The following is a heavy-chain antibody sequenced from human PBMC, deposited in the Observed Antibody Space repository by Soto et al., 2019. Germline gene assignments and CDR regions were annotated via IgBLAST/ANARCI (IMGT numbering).Heavy chain of an antibody. CDR2: ISSDGSNK. CDR1: GFAFSTYG. CDR3: AKGGRGVVEVGGV. Sequence: PGGSLRLSCAASGFAFSTYGMHWVRQAPGKGLEWVAVISSDGSNKYYIDSVKGRFTISRDNSKNRLYLQMNSLRTEDTAVYYCAKGGRGVVEVGGVWGQGTTVTVSS. V-gene: IGHV3-30*18. D-gene: IGHD2-2*01. J-gene: IGHJ6*02.